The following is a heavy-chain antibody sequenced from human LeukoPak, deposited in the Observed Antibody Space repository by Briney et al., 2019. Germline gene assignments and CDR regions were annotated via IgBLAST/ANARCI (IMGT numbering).Heavy chain of an antibody. J-gene: IGHJ4*02. D-gene: IGHD4-17*01. CDR2: IYHSGST. CDR1: AGSFSNYY. CDR3: ARGSFDYGDYQIFDY. Sequence: PSETLSLTCAVYAGSFSNYYWSWIRQPPGKGLEWIGEIYHSGSTNYNPSLKSRVTISVDTSKNQFSLKLSSATAADTAMYYCARGSFDYGDYQIFDYWGQGTLVTVSS. V-gene: IGHV4-34*01.